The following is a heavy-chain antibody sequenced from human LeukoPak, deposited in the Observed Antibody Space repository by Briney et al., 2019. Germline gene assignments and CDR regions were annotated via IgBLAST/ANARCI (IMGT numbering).Heavy chain of an antibody. Sequence: SGPTLANPTQTLTLTCTFSGFSLSSSRVGVGWIRQPPGKALEWLDLIYWNDDKRYSPSLKSRLTNTKDTSKNQVVLTMTNMDPVDTATYYCAHAYYSSTSCYPDFWGQGTLVTVSS. CDR1: GFSLSSSRVG. D-gene: IGHD2-2*01. V-gene: IGHV2-5*01. J-gene: IGHJ4*02. CDR2: IYWNDDK. CDR3: AHAYYSSTSCYPDF.